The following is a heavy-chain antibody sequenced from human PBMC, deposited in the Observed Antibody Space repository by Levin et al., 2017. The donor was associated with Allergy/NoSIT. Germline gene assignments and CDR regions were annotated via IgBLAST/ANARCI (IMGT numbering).Heavy chain of an antibody. Sequence: SGPTLVKPTQTLTLTCTVSGFSLSTSGMCVTWIRQPPGKALEWLARIDWDDDKFYSTSLKTRLTISKDTSKNQVVLTMTNMDPVDTATYYCARIQHLGYTYGYYYGMDVWGQGTTVTVSS. CDR3: ARIQHLGYTYGYYYGMDV. V-gene: IGHV2-70*17. CDR1: GFSLSTSGMC. D-gene: IGHD5-18*01. J-gene: IGHJ6*02. CDR2: IDWDDDK.